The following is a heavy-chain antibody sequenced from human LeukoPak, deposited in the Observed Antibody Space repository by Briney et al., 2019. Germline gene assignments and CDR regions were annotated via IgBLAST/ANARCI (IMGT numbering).Heavy chain of an antibody. Sequence: GGSLRLSCAASGFTVSSNYMSWVRQAPGKGLEWVSVIYSGGSTYYADSVKGRFTISRDNSKNTLYLQMNSLRAEDTAVYYCARRRRGYSYGFGDAFDIWGQGTMVTVSS. CDR2: IYSGGST. CDR1: GFTVSSNY. CDR3: ARRRRGYSYGFGDAFDI. J-gene: IGHJ3*02. V-gene: IGHV3-66*04. D-gene: IGHD5-18*01.